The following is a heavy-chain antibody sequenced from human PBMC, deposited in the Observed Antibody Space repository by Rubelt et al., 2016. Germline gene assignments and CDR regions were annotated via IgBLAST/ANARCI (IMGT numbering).Heavy chain of an antibody. J-gene: IGHJ3*02. D-gene: IGHD5-18*01. CDR3: ATEGYAYGYHAFDI. Sequence: MNWVRQAPGKGLEWVGRIKSKTNGGTTDYAAPVKGRFTISRDDSKNTLFLQMNSLKSEDTAVYYCATEGYAYGYHAFDIWGQGTMVTVSS. V-gene: IGHV3-15*01. CDR2: IKSKTNGGTT.